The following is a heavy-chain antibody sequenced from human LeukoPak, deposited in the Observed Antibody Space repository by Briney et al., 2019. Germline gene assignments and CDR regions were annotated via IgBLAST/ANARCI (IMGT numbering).Heavy chain of an antibody. CDR2: ISWNSGTI. J-gene: IGHJ4*02. CDR3: AKDIYGSGSYYPSLDY. CDR1: GFTFDDYA. D-gene: IGHD3-10*01. Sequence: PGRSLRLSCAASGFTFDDYAMHRVRQAPGKGLEWVSSISWNSGTIGYADSVKGRFTLSRDNAKNSLYLQMNSLRPEDTALYRCAKDIYGSGSYYPSLDYWGQGVLVTVYS. V-gene: IGHV3-9*01.